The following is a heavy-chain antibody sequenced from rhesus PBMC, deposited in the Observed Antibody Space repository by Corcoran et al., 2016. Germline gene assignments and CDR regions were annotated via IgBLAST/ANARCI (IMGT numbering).Heavy chain of an antibody. CDR1: GFSFNMSG. J-gene: IGHJ4*01. Sequence: EVQLVESGRGLVQPGVSLRLSCEGYGFSFNMSGLHWVRQAPGKCLEWVAVISSDGSTKYLADSVKDRFTISRDNSNNMVYLQMNNLKLEDTAVYYCTRFDYWGQGVVVTVSS. CDR3: TRFDY. V-gene: IGHV3-54*02. CDR2: ISSDGSTK.